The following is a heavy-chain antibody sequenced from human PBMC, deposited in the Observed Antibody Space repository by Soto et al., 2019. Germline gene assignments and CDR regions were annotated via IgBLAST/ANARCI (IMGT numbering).Heavy chain of an antibody. D-gene: IGHD1-26*01. J-gene: IGHJ3*02. CDR1: GFTFSSYD. Sequence: EVQLVESGGGLVQPGGSLRLSCAASGFTFSSYDMHWVRQATGKGLEWVSAIGTAGDTYYPGSVEGRFTISRENAKNSLYLQMNSLRAGDTAVYYCAREGLGELLEAFDIWGQGTMVTVSS. CDR3: AREGLGELLEAFDI. V-gene: IGHV3-13*01. CDR2: IGTAGDT.